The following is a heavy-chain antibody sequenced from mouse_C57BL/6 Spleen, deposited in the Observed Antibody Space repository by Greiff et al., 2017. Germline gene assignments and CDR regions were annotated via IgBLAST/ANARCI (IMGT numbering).Heavy chain of an antibody. CDR3: AREGVLRAWLAY. D-gene: IGHD1-1*01. J-gene: IGHJ3*01. CDR1: GFTFSSYA. Sequence: EVKLVESGGGLVKPGGSLKLSCAASGFTFSSYAMSWVRQTPEKRLEWVATISDGGSDTYYPDNVKGRFTISRDNAKNNLYLQMSHLKSEDTAMYYCAREGVLRAWLAYWGQGTLVTVSA. V-gene: IGHV5-4*01. CDR2: ISDGGSDT.